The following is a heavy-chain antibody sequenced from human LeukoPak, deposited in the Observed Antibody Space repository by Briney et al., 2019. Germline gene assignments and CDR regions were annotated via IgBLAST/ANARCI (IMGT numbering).Heavy chain of an antibody. Sequence: RGSLRLSCAASGFTLISYAMSWVRQAPGKGLAWVSGISGSGGSTFYADSVKGRFTISIDNSKNTLYLQMNSLRADDTAVYYCAIGGGHSNYDNWFDPWGQGTLVTVSS. CDR2: ISGSGGST. D-gene: IGHD4-11*01. V-gene: IGHV3-23*01. CDR3: AIGGGHSNYDNWFDP. CDR1: GFTLISYA. J-gene: IGHJ5*02.